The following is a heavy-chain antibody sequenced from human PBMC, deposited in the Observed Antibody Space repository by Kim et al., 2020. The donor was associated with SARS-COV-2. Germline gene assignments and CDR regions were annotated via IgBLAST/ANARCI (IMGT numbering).Heavy chain of an antibody. Sequence: GGSLRLSCAASGFTFSSYSMNWVRQAPGKGLEWVSYISSSSSTIYYADSVKGRFTISRDNAKNSLYLQMNSLRDEDTAVYYCARVYWHSVYEVGDYWGQGTLVTVSS. CDR3: ARVYWHSVYEVGDY. D-gene: IGHD5-12*01. J-gene: IGHJ4*02. V-gene: IGHV3-48*02. CDR1: GFTFSSYS. CDR2: ISSSSSTI.